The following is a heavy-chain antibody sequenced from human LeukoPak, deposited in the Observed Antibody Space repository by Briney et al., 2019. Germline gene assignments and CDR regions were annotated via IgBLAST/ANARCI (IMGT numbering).Heavy chain of an antibody. Sequence: ASVKVSCKASGYAFTSYYMHWVRQAPGQGLEWMGIINPIGGSTSYAQRMQGRVSMTRDMSTSAVYMELTSLRSEDTAVYYCARGSGSDEFDYWGQGTLVTVSS. CDR2: INPIGGST. CDR3: ARGSGSDEFDY. D-gene: IGHD1-26*01. V-gene: IGHV1-46*04. J-gene: IGHJ4*02. CDR1: GYAFTSYY.